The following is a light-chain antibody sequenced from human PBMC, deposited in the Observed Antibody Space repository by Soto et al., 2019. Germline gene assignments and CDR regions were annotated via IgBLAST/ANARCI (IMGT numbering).Light chain of an antibody. Sequence: EIELTQSPGTLSLSPGERATLSCRASQSLSSSYLAWYQQKPGQAPRLLIYGASSRATGIPDRFSGSGSGTDFTLTIRRLEPDDFAVYYCQQYNNWPPWTFGQGTKVDIK. V-gene: IGKV3-20*01. CDR1: QSLSSSY. CDR2: GAS. CDR3: QQYNNWPPWT. J-gene: IGKJ1*01.